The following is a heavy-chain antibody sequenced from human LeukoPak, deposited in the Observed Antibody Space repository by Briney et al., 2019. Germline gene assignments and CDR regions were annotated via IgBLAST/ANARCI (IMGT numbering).Heavy chain of an antibody. Sequence: PSGTLSLTCDDSGASISSNNWWSWVRQPPGKGLEWIGEIFHGGNTNYNPSLKSRVTISVDKSNNQFSLKLSSVTAADTAVYYCARNKESNSWYPVFDYWGQGTLVTVSS. V-gene: IGHV4-4*02. D-gene: IGHD6-13*01. CDR2: IFHGGNT. CDR3: ARNKESNSWYPVFDY. CDR1: GASISSNNW. J-gene: IGHJ4*02.